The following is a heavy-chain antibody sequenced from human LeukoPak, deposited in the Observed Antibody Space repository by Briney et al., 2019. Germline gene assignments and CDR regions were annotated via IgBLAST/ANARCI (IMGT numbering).Heavy chain of an antibody. J-gene: IGHJ4*02. V-gene: IGHV3-11*01. Sequence: GGSLRLSCAASGFTFSDYYMSWIRQAPGKGLEWVSYISSSGSTIYYADSVKGRFTISRDNAKNSLNLQMNSLRAEDTAVYYCARAQRGQQLVLLDYWGQGTLVTVSS. CDR2: ISSSGSTI. CDR3: ARAQRGQQLVLLDY. CDR1: GFTFSDYY. D-gene: IGHD6-13*01.